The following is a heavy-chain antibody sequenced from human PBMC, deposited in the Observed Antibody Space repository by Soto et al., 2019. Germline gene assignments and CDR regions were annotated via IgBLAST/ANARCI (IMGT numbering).Heavy chain of an antibody. D-gene: IGHD7-27*01. J-gene: IGHJ3*02. CDR1: GFTFSSHA. V-gene: IGHV3-33*01. CDR3: ARTGIPSHDAFDI. CDR2: IWYDGSNK. Sequence: QVQLVESGGGVVQPGRSLRLSCAASGFTFSSHALHWVRRAPGKGLEWVAMIWYDGSNKYYADSVKGRFAISRDNSKNTLYLQMNSLRGEDTAVYYCARTGIPSHDAFDIWGQGTMVTVSS.